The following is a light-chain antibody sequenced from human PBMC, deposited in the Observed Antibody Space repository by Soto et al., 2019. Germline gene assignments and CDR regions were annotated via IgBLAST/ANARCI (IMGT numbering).Light chain of an antibody. Sequence: ELLMPQSPATLSVSPGERATLSCRASQTVLSNLAWYQQKPGQAPRLLIYGASTRATGIPARFSGSGSGTEFTLTISSLQSEDFAVYYCQQYNNWPITFGQGTRLEIK. CDR3: QQYNNWPIT. V-gene: IGKV3-15*01. J-gene: IGKJ5*01. CDR1: QTVLSN. CDR2: GAS.